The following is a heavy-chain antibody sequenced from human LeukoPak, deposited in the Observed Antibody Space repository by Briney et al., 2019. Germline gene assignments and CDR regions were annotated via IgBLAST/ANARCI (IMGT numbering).Heavy chain of an antibody. J-gene: IGHJ5*02. Sequence: GGSLRLSCAASGFTFSDYYMSWIRQAPGKGLEWVSYISSSGTIIYYADSVKGRFTISRDNAKNSLYLQMNSLRAEDTAVYYCARVLREWLLFGWFDPWGQGTLVTVSP. D-gene: IGHD3-3*01. CDR2: ISSSGTII. CDR3: ARVLREWLLFGWFDP. V-gene: IGHV3-11*01. CDR1: GFTFSDYY.